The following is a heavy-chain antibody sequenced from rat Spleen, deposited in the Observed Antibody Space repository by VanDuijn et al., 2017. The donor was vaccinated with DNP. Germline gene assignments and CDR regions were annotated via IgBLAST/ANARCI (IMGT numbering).Heavy chain of an antibody. D-gene: IGHD4-3*01. CDR2: ISTSGGST. CDR1: GFTFSSFP. J-gene: IGHJ2*01. Sequence: EVQLVESGVGLVQPGRSMKLSCAASGFTFSSFPMAWVRQAPTKGLEWVATISTSGGSTYYRDSVKGRFTISRDNAKSTLYLQMNTLRSEDMATYYCVRWNSGHFDYWGQGVMVTVSS. V-gene: IGHV5-46*01. CDR3: VRWNSGHFDY.